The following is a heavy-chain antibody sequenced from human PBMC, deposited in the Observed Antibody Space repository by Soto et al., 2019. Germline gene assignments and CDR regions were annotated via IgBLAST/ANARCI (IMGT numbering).Heavy chain of an antibody. Sequence: PGGALRLSCAAPGFTLSSYAMHWVRQAPGKGLEWVAVISYDGSNKYYADSVKGRFTISRDNSKNTLYLQMNSLRAEDTAVYYCARDPGEAAAENYFDYWGQGTLVTVSS. J-gene: IGHJ4*02. CDR1: GFTLSSYA. CDR2: ISYDGSNK. V-gene: IGHV3-30-3*01. D-gene: IGHD6-13*01. CDR3: ARDPGEAAAENYFDY.